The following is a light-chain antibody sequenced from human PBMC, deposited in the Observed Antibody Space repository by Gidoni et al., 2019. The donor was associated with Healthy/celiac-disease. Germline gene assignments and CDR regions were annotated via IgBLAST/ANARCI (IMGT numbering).Light chain of an antibody. CDR2: AAS. V-gene: IGKV1-33*01. CDR3: QQYDNLVT. Sequence: DIQMTQSPSSLSASVGDRVTITCQASQDISNYLNWYQQKPGKAPQLLIYAASTLETGVPSRFSGSGSGTDFTFTISSLQPEDIATYYCQQYDNLVTFGGXTKVEIK. CDR1: QDISNY. J-gene: IGKJ4*01.